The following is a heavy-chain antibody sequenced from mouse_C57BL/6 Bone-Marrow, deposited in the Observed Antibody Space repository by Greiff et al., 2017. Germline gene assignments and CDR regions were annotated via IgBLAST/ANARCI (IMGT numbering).Heavy chain of an antibody. D-gene: IGHD2-2*01. CDR3: ASYGYLYAMDY. J-gene: IGHJ4*01. CDR2: IYPGDGDT. V-gene: IGHV1-82*01. CDR1: GYAFSSSW. Sequence: VKLKESGPELVKPGASVKISCKASGYAFSSSWMNWVKQRPGKGLEWIGRIYPGDGDTNYNGKFKGKATLTADKSSSTAYMQLSILTSEDSAVYFCASYGYLYAMDYWGQGTSVTVSS.